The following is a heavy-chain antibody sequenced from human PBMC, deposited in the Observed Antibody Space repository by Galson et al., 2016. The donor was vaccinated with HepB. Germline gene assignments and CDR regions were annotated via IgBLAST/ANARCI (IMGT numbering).Heavy chain of an antibody. D-gene: IGHD6-13*01. J-gene: IGHJ4*02. CDR1: GFTLSSYA. V-gene: IGHV3-23*01. Sequence: SLRLSCATSGFTLSSYAMIWVRQAPGKGLEWVSAISGSCATTYYADSVKGRFTISRDIPKNTLYLQMDGLRVEDTAVYYCARDLSPTSSWYGGIGYWGQGTLVTASS. CDR2: ISGSCATT. CDR3: ARDLSPTSSWYGGIGY.